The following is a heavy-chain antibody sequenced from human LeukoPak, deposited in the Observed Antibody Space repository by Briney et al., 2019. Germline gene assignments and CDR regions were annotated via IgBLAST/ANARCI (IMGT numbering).Heavy chain of an antibody. Sequence: PGGSLRLXCAASGFTFDDYAMHWVRQAPGKGLEWVSLISGDGGTTYYADSVKGRFTISRDNAKNSLYLQMNSLRAEDTAFYYCARLKINHGWKGGMDYWGQGTLVTVSS. CDR3: ARLKINHGWKGGMDY. J-gene: IGHJ4*02. CDR2: ISGDGGTT. CDR1: GFTFDDYA. D-gene: IGHD1-1*01. V-gene: IGHV3-43*02.